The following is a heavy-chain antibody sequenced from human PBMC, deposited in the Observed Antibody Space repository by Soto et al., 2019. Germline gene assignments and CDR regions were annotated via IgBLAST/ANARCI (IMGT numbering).Heavy chain of an antibody. V-gene: IGHV1-18*01. J-gene: IGHJ5*01. CDR3: GRSSSMLGAGWSDS. Sequence: ASVKVSCKASGYSFRSYGINWVRQAPGQGLDWIGWVSGYNYNTKYAQKLQGRITVTTDTSTNTAYMELRSLRSDDTAVYYCGRSSSMLGAGWSDSWGRGTLVAVSS. CDR2: VSGYNYNT. D-gene: IGHD2-8*01. CDR1: GYSFRSYG.